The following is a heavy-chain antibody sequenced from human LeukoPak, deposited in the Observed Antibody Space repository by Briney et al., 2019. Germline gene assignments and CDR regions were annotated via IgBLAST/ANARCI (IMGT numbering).Heavy chain of an antibody. J-gene: IGHJ4*02. Sequence: KPSETLSLTCTVSGGSISFYYWSWIRQPPGKGLESIGYIYYTGSTNYNPSLKSRVTISVDTSKNQFSLKLSSVTAADTAVYYCARFSSIAAAFDYWGQGTLVTVSS. D-gene: IGHD6-13*01. CDR3: ARFSSIAAAFDY. CDR2: IYYTGST. CDR1: GGSISFYY. V-gene: IGHV4-59*12.